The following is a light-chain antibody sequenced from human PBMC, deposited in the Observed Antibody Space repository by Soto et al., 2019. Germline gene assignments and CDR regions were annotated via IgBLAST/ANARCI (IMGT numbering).Light chain of an antibody. Sequence: EIVLTHSPGTLSLSPGERATLSCRASQSVANNYLAWYQQRPGQAPRLVIYDASSRATGIPARFSGSGSGTDFTLTISSLEPEDFAVYYCQQYNNWPPVTFGQGTRLEI. V-gene: IGKV3-20*01. CDR1: QSVANNY. CDR3: QQYNNWPPVT. CDR2: DAS. J-gene: IGKJ5*01.